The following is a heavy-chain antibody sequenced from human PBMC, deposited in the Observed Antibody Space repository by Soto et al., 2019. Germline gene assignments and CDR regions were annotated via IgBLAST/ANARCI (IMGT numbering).Heavy chain of an antibody. CDR1: GYSFTRYW. J-gene: IGHJ6*02. CDR3: ARQAAAGKYYYAMDV. V-gene: IGHV5-51*01. CDR2: IYPGDSDT. Sequence: GESLKISCKGSGYSFTRYWIGWVRQMPGKGLEGMVIIYPGDSDTRYSPSFQGQVTISADKSINTTYLQWSSLKASDTAIYYCARQAAAGKYYYAMDVWGQGTTVTVSS. D-gene: IGHD6-13*01.